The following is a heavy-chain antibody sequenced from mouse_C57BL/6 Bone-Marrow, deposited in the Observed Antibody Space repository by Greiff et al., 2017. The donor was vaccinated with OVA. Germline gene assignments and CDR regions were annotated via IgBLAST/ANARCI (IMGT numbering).Heavy chain of an antibody. CDR3: TPWGYYAMDY. CDR1: GFTIQDDY. D-gene: IGHD4-1*01. J-gene: IGHJ4*01. CDR2: IDPENGDT. Sequence: VQLQQSGAELVRPGASVKLSCTASGFTIQDDYMHWVKQRPEQGLEWIGWIDPENGDTEYASKFQGKATITADTSSNTAYLQLSSLTSEDTAVYYCTPWGYYAMDYWGQGTSVTVSS. V-gene: IGHV14-4*01.